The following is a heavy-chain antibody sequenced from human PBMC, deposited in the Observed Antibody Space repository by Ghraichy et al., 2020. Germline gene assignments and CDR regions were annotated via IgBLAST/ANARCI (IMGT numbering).Heavy chain of an antibody. Sequence: ASVKVSCKVSGYTLTELSMHWVRQAPGKGLEWMGGFDPEDGETIYAQKFQGRVTMTEDTSTDTAYMELSSLRSEDTAVYYCATIQHQLLEVHDWFDPWGQGTLVTVSS. J-gene: IGHJ5*02. CDR3: ATIQHQLLEVHDWFDP. D-gene: IGHD2-2*01. CDR2: FDPEDGET. V-gene: IGHV1-24*01. CDR1: GYTLTELS.